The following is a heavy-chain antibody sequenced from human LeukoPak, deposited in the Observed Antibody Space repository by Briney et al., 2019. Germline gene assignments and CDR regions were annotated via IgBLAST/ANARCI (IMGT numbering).Heavy chain of an antibody. Sequence: SETLSLTCTVSGGSISSSSYYWAWIRQPPGKGLEWIGSSSYSGSPYYNPSLKSRVTISVDTSQNQFSLKLSSVTAADTAVYYCARQTNTIARPRYFDYWGQGTLVTVSS. V-gene: IGHV4-39*01. CDR3: ARQTNTIARPRYFDY. CDR2: SSYSGSP. CDR1: GGSISSSSYY. J-gene: IGHJ4*02. D-gene: IGHD1-14*01.